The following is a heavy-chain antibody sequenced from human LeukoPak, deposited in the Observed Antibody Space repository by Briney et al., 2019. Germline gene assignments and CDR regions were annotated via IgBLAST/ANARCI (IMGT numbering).Heavy chain of an antibody. CDR3: AREGRDYGRYFDL. J-gene: IGHJ2*01. V-gene: IGHV3-74*01. D-gene: IGHD4-17*01. CDR1: GFTFSRYW. Sequence: GGSLRLSCAASGFTFSRYWMHWVRQAPGKGLVWVSRINSDGSSINYADSVKGRFTISRDNAEKTLYLQMHSLRAEDTALYYCAREGRDYGRYFDLWGRGTLVTVSS. CDR2: INSDGSSI.